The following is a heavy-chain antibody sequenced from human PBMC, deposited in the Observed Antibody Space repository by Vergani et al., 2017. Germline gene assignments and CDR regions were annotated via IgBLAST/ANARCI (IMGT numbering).Heavy chain of an antibody. D-gene: IGHD5-24*01. CDR1: VYSFTNYW. CDR2: IYPGDSDT. CDR3: ARHMDGYSYPDL. J-gene: IGHJ2*01. V-gene: IGHV5-51*01. Sequence: EVQLVQSGAEVKKPGASLKISCKGSVYSFTNYWIGWLRQMHGKGLEWIGIIYPGDSDTRYSPSFQGQVTISADKSISTAYLQWSSLMASDTAVYYCARHMDGYSYPDLWGRGTLVTVSS.